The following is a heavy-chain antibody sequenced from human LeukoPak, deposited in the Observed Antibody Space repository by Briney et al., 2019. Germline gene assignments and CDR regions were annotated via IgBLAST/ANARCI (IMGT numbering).Heavy chain of an antibody. CDR2: ISGSGGST. Sequence: GGSLRLSCAASGFTFSSYSMNWVRQAPGKGLEWVSAISGSGGSTYYADSVKGRFTISRDNSKNTLYLQMNSLRAEDTAVYYCASLGGYYDSSGYDPHDAFDIWGQGTMVTVSS. CDR1: GFTFSSYS. CDR3: ASLGGYYDSSGYDPHDAFDI. V-gene: IGHV3-23*01. D-gene: IGHD3-22*01. J-gene: IGHJ3*02.